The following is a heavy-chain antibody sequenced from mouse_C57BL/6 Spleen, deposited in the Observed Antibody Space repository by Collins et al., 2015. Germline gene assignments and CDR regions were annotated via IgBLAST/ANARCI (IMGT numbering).Heavy chain of an antibody. J-gene: IGHJ1*03. D-gene: IGHD1-1*01. CDR2: IYIGNGYT. CDR3: AIYYYGSRRRYFDV. V-gene: IGHV1-58*01. Sequence: QLQQSGAELVRPGSSVKMSCKTSGYTFTSYGINWVKQRPGQGLEWIGYIYIGNGYTEYNEKFKGKATLTSDTSSSTAYMQLSSLTSEDSAIYFCAIYYYGSRRRYFDVWGTGTTVTVSS. CDR1: GYTFTSYG.